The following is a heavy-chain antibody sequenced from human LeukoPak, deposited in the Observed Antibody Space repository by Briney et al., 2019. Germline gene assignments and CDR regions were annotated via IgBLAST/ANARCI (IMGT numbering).Heavy chain of an antibody. CDR1: GFTFSSYE. J-gene: IGHJ1*01. CDR2: ISSSGSTT. V-gene: IGHV3-48*03. D-gene: IGHD3-16*01. Sequence: GGSLRLSCAASGFTFSSYEMNWVRQAPGKGLEWVSYISSSGSTTYYTDSVKGRFTISRDNSKNTVSLQMNSLRGDDTAVYYCAKDDAWGRYKDWGQGTLVTVSS. CDR3: AKDDAWGRYKD.